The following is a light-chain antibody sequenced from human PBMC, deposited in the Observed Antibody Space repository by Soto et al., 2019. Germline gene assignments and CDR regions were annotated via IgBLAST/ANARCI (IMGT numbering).Light chain of an antibody. CDR2: GAS. CDR1: QNVRSDS. J-gene: IGKJ1*01. V-gene: IGKV3-20*01. CDR3: QQYGDSPGT. Sequence: IVLTQSPGTLSLSPGEGAILSCRASQNVRSDSLVWYQHKPGQAPRVLIYGASTRATGIPVRFSGSGSGTDFTLTITRLEPEDCAVYYCQQYGDSPGTFGQGTKV.